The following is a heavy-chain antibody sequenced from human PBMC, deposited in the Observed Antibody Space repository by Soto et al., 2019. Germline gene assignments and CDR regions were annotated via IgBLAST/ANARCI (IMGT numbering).Heavy chain of an antibody. Sequence: QVQLVQSGAEVKKPGASVKVSCKASGYTFTSYGISWVRQAPGQGLEWMGWINPYNGNTNYAQKPQGRVTMTTDTSTSTASMELRSLRSDDTAVYYCARDPGGGNWFDPWGQGTLVTVSS. V-gene: IGHV1-18*01. CDR2: INPYNGNT. J-gene: IGHJ5*02. CDR1: GYTFTSYG. CDR3: ARDPGGGNWFDP. D-gene: IGHD3-16*01.